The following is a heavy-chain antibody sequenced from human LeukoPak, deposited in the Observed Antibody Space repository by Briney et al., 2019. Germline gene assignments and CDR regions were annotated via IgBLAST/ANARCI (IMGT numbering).Heavy chain of an antibody. J-gene: IGHJ6*03. D-gene: IGHD2-2*01. CDR3: ARAFDTSWDYYYMDV. CDR2: IYSGGST. CDR1: GFTVSSNY. Sequence: PGGSLRLSCAASGFTVSSNYMSWVRQAPGKGLEWVSVIYSGGSTYYADSVKGRFTISRDNSKNTLYLQMNSLRAEDTAVYYCARAFDTSWDYYYMDVWGKGTTVTVSS. V-gene: IGHV3-53*01.